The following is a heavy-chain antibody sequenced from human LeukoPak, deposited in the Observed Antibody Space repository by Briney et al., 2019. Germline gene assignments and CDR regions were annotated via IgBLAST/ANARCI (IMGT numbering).Heavy chain of an antibody. J-gene: IGHJ4*02. Sequence: SETLSLTCAVYGGSFSGYYWSWIRQPPGKGLEWIGEINHSGSTNYNPSLKSRVTISVDTSKNQFSLKLSSVTAADTAVYYCARGPNYYGSGSYLGYWGQGTLVTVSS. CDR2: INHSGST. D-gene: IGHD3-10*01. CDR3: ARGPNYYGSGSYLGY. CDR1: GGSFSGYY. V-gene: IGHV4-34*01.